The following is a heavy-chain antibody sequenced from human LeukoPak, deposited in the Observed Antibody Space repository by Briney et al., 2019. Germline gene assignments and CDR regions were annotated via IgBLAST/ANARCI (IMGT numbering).Heavy chain of an antibody. CDR2: IYTSGST. D-gene: IGHD3-9*01. V-gene: IGHV4-4*07. J-gene: IGHJ2*01. CDR1: GGSISSYY. CDR3: ARGHYDILTGYYRNWYFDL. Sequence: PSETLSLTCTVSGGSISSYYWSWIRQPAGKGLEWIGRIYTSGSTNYNPSLKSRVTMSVDTSKNQFSLKLSSVTAADTAVYYCARGHYDILTGYYRNWYFDLWGRGTLVTVSS.